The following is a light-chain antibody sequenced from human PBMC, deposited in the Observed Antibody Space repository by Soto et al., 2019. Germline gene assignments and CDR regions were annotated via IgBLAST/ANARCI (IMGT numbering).Light chain of an antibody. CDR1: QSVSSSY. CDR3: QQYGSSPWT. V-gene: IGKV3-20*01. Sequence: IVLTQSPGNLSLSPGERATLSCRASQSVSSSYLAWYQQKPGQAPRLLIYGASSRATGIPDRFSGSGSGTDFTLIISRLEPEDFAVYYCQQYGSSPWTFGQGTKVEIK. J-gene: IGKJ1*01. CDR2: GAS.